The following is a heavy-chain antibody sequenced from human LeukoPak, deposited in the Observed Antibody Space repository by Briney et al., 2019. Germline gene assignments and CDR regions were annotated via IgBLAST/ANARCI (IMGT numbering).Heavy chain of an antibody. V-gene: IGHV3-43*01. D-gene: IGHD1-26*01. CDR1: GFTFDDYT. CDR2: ISWDGGST. Sequence: TGGSLRLSCAASGFTFDDYTMHWVRQAPGKGLEWVSLISWDGGSTYYADSVKGRFTISRDNSKNSLYLQMNSLRTEDTALYYCSKDNLRASGSYEFDYWGQGTLVTVSS. CDR3: SKDNLRASGSYEFDY. J-gene: IGHJ4*02.